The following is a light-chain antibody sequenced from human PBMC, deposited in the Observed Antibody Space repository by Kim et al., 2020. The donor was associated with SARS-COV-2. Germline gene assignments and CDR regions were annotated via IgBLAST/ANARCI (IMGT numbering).Light chain of an antibody. Sequence: VTTSCAGGSSKLGADYVVRKYEQLPGTARKHIIYGNSSRPSGVPDRFSGSKSGTSAALAITGLQAEDEADYYCQSYDSSLSGYVVFGGGTQLTVL. CDR2: GNS. V-gene: IGLV1-40*01. CDR1: SSKLGADYV. J-gene: IGLJ2*01. CDR3: QSYDSSLSGYVV.